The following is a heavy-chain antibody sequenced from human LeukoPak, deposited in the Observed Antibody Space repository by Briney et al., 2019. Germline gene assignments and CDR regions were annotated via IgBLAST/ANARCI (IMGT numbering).Heavy chain of an antibody. CDR1: GYTFTGYY. J-gene: IGHJ5*02. CDR3: ARDTDITMVRGVRIQNWFDP. D-gene: IGHD3-10*01. V-gene: IGHV1-2*02. CDR2: INPNSGGT. Sequence: ASVKVSCKASGYTFTGYYMHWVRQAPGQGLEWMGWINPNSGGTNYAQKFQGRVTMTRDTSISTAYMELSRLRSDDTAVYYCARDTDITMVRGVRIQNWFDPWDQGTLVTVSS.